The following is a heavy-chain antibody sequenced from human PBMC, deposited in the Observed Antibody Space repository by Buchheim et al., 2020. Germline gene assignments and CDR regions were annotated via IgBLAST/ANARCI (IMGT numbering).Heavy chain of an antibody. CDR2: ISHTGNI. CDR1: GGSISSGYW. V-gene: IGHV4-4*02. CDR3: ASLGLSVPGAP. D-gene: IGHD6-19*01. J-gene: IGHJ5*02. Sequence: QVQLQESGPGLVKPSGPLSLPCTVSGGSISSGYWWTWVRQPPGKWLEWIGQISHTGNINYNPSLKSRVAISLDKSKNHFYLNLSSVTAADTAVYYCASLGLSVPGAPWGQGTL.